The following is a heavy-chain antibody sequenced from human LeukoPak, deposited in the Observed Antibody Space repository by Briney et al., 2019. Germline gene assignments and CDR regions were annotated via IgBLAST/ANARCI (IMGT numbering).Heavy chain of an antibody. V-gene: IGHV3-30-3*01. CDR3: ARDRYSSSWYSPSFDY. CDR2: ISYDGSNK. D-gene: IGHD6-13*01. Sequence: TGGSLRLSCAASGFTFSSYAMHWVRQAPGKGLEWVAVISYDGSNKYYADSVKGRFTISRDNSKNTLYLQMNSLRAEDTAVYYCARDRYSSSWYSPSFDYWGQGTLVTVSS. J-gene: IGHJ4*02. CDR1: GFTFSSYA.